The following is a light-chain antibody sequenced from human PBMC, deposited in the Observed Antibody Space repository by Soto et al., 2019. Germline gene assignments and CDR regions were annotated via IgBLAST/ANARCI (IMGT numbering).Light chain of an antibody. Sequence: QPVLTQSPSASASLGASVRLTCTLTSGHSTLAIAWHQQQPARGPRFLMKVNSDGSHTKGDGIPGRFSGSRSGAEHYLTISSLQSEDEADYYCQTWGTGIDVVFGGGTQLTVL. CDR1: SGHSTLA. J-gene: IGLJ2*01. CDR2: VNSDGSH. V-gene: IGLV4-69*01. CDR3: QTWGTGIDVV.